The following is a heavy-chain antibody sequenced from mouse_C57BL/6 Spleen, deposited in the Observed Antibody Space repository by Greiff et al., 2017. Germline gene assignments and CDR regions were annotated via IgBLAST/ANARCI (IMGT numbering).Heavy chain of an antibody. D-gene: IGHD6-1*01. Sequence: EVQLQQSGPVLVKPGASVKMSCKASGYTFTDYYMNWVKQSHGKSLEWIGVINPYNGGTSYNQKFKGKATLTVDKSSSTAYMELNSLTSEDSAVYYCARDGDASSMDYWGQGTSVTVSS. CDR1: GYTFTDYY. J-gene: IGHJ4*01. CDR3: ARDGDASSMDY. CDR2: INPYNGGT. V-gene: IGHV1-19*01.